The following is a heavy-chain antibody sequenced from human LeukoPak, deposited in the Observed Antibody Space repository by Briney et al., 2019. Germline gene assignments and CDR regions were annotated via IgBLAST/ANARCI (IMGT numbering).Heavy chain of an antibody. CDR2: ISYDGSNK. CDR3: ECRDSYRY. Sequence: PGGSLRLSCAASGFTFSSYAMHWVRQAPGKGLDWVAVISYDGSNKYYADSVKGRFTISRDNSKNTLYLQMNSLRAEDTAVYYCECRDSYRYWGQGTLVTVSS. CDR1: GFTFSSYA. V-gene: IGHV3-30-3*01. D-gene: IGHD2-2*01. J-gene: IGHJ4*02.